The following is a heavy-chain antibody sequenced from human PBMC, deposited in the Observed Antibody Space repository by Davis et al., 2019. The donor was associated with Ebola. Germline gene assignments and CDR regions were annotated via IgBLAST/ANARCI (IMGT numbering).Heavy chain of an antibody. CDR2: ISTYSGIS. V-gene: IGHV1-18*01. CDR3: AKDGVGATHIDR. Sequence: ASVQVSCKTSGYTFTDYHINWVRQAPGQGLEWMGWISTYSGISNSAQNFQGRVTISTDTSTRTVYLDLWSLTSDDTAVYYCAKDGVGATHIDRWGQGTPVTVSS. CDR1: GYTFTDYH. D-gene: IGHD1-26*01. J-gene: IGHJ5*02.